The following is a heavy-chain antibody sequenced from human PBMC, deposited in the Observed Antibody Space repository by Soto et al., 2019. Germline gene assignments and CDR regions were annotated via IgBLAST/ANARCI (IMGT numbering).Heavy chain of an antibody. J-gene: IGHJ4*02. Sequence: GGSLRLSCAASGFTFSIYAMHWVRQAPGKGLEYVSAISSNGGSTYYANSVKGRFTISRDNSKNTQYLQMNSLRAEDTAVYYCARTLDTAMVTVEWDYFDYWGQGTLVTVSS. D-gene: IGHD5-18*01. CDR3: ARTLDTAMVTVEWDYFDY. CDR1: GFTFSIYA. V-gene: IGHV3-64*01. CDR2: ISSNGGST.